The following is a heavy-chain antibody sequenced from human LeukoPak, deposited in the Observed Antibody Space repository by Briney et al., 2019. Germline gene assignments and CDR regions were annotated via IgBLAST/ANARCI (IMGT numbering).Heavy chain of an antibody. CDR2: ISSSGSTI. J-gene: IGHJ6*03. CDR3: ARIYSGSPYYYYYYYMDV. V-gene: IGHV3-11*04. CDR1: GFTFSDYY. D-gene: IGHD1-26*01. Sequence: TPGGSLRLSCAASGFTFSDYYMSWIRQAPGKGLEWVSYISSSGSTIYYTDSVKGRFTISRDNAKNSLYLQMNSLRAEDTAVYYCARIYSGSPYYYYYYYMDVWGKGTTVTVSS.